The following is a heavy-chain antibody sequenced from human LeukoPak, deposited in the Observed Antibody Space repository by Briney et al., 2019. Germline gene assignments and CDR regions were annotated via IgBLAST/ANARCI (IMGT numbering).Heavy chain of an antibody. V-gene: IGHV4-34*01. Sequence: PSETLSLTCAVYGGSFSGYYWSWIRQPPGKGLEWIGEINHSGSTNYNPSLKSRVTISVDTSKNQFSLKLSSVTAADTAVYYCARRNVLYNWNRYRGFDYWGQGTLVTVSS. CDR1: GGSFSGYY. CDR2: INHSGST. D-gene: IGHD1-20*01. J-gene: IGHJ4*02. CDR3: ARRNVLYNWNRYRGFDY.